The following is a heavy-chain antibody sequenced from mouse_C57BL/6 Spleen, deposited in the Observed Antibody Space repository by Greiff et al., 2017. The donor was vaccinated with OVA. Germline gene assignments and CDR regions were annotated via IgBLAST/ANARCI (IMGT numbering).Heavy chain of an antibody. J-gene: IGHJ4*01. V-gene: IGHV14-3*01. D-gene: IGHD2-4*01. CDR3: AFYDYDEDYAMDY. CDR1: GFNIKNTY. Sequence: VQLQQSVAELVRPGASVKLSCTASGFNIKNTYMHWVKQRPEQGLEWIGRIDPANGNTKYAPKFQGKATITADTSSNTAYLQLSSLTSEDTAIDYCAFYDYDEDYAMDYWGQGTSVTVSS. CDR2: IDPANGNT.